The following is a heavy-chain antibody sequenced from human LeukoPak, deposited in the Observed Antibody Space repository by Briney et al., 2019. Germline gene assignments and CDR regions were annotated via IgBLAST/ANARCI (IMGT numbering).Heavy chain of an antibody. D-gene: IGHD3-22*01. CDR3: ARVQYYYDSSGYYYYFDY. Sequence: SETLSLTCTVSGYSINSGYYWVWIRQPPGKGLEWIGSIYRSGSTNYNPSLKSRVTMSVDTSKNQFSLKLSSVTAADTAVYYCARVQYYYDSSGYYYYFDYWGQGTLVTVSS. J-gene: IGHJ4*02. CDR2: IYRSGST. CDR1: GYSINSGYY. V-gene: IGHV4-38-2*02.